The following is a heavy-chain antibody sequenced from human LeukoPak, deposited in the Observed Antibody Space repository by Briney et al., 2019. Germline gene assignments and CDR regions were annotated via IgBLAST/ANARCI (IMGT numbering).Heavy chain of an antibody. CDR1: GGSISSSSYY. CDR2: IYYSGNT. V-gene: IGHV4-61*01. D-gene: IGHD3-22*01. Sequence: PSETLSLTCTVSGGSISSSSYYWSWIRQPPGKRLEWIGYIYYSGNTNYNPSLRSRVTLSVDTSKNQFSLKLSPVTAADTAVYYCATNYYDSSGYLRDWGQGTLVTVSS. J-gene: IGHJ4*02. CDR3: ATNYYDSSGYLRD.